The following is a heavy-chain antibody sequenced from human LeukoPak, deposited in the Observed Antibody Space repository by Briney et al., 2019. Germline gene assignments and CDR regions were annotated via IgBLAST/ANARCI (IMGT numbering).Heavy chain of an antibody. Sequence: SETLSLTCTVSGGSIGNDYWTWIRQPPGEALEWIGDIYHTGITNYNPSLKSRVAISVDTSKNQFSLRLNSVTAADTALYYCARDEPRGAWVYWGQGALSPSPQ. CDR2: IYHTGIT. CDR1: GGSIGNDY. J-gene: IGHJ4*02. V-gene: IGHV4-59*01. D-gene: IGHD1-14*01. CDR3: ARDEPRGAWVY.